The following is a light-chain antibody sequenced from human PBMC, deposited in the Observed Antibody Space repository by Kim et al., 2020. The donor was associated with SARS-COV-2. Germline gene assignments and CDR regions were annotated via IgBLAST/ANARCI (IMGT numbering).Light chain of an antibody. Sequence: SYELTQPPSVSVSPGQTASITCSGDKLGDQYACWYQQKPGQSPVLVIYQDSKRPSGITERFSGSNSGNTATLTISGTQAMDEADYYCQAWDSSTDWVFGGGTQLTVL. CDR2: QDS. CDR3: QAWDSSTDWV. CDR1: KLGDQY. V-gene: IGLV3-1*01. J-gene: IGLJ3*02.